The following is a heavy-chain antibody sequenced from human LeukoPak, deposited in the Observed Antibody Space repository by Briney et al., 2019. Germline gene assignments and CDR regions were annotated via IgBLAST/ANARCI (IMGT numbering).Heavy chain of an antibody. D-gene: IGHD1-26*01. J-gene: IGHJ4*02. CDR1: GGTFSSYA. Sequence: SVKVSCRASGGTFSSYAISWVRQAPGQGLEWMGGIIPIFGTANYAQKFQGRVTITTDESTSTAYMELSSLRSEDTAVYYCARGRRYSGSYPTWYYFDYWGQGTLVTVSS. CDR2: IIPIFGTA. CDR3: ARGRRYSGSYPTWYYFDY. V-gene: IGHV1-69*05.